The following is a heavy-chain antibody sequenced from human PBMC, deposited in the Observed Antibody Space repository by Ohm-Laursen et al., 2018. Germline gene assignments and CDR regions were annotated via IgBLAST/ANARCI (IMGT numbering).Heavy chain of an antibody. D-gene: IGHD3-22*01. Sequence: SLRLSCSASGFIFRNFGMHWVRQAPGKGLEWVSAISGSGGSTYYADSVKGRFTISRDNSKNTLYLQMNSLRAEDTAVYYCAKAATYYYDSSGYWDWGQGTLVTVSS. J-gene: IGHJ4*02. CDR1: GFIFRNFG. CDR3: AKAATYYYDSSGYWD. V-gene: IGHV3-23*01. CDR2: ISGSGGST.